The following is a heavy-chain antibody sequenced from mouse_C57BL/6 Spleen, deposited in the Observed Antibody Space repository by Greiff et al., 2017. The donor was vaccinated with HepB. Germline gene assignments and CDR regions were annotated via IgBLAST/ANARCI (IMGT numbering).Heavy chain of an antibody. CDR1: GFTFSSYA. CDR3: ARDRTGTEGNYFDY. Sequence: EVHLVESGGGLVKPGGSLKLSCAASGFTFSSYAMSWVRQTPEKRLEWVATISDGGSYTYYPDNVKGRFTISRDNAKNNLYLQMSQLKSEDTAMYYCARDRTGTEGNYFDYWGQGTTLTVSS. J-gene: IGHJ2*01. CDR2: ISDGGSYT. V-gene: IGHV5-4*01. D-gene: IGHD4-1*01.